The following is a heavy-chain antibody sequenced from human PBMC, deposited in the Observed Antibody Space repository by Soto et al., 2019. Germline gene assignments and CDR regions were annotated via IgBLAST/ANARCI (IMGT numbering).Heavy chain of an antibody. V-gene: IGHV1-69*13. CDR2: IIPILDTA. Sequence: GASVKVSCKASGDTFSSYPISWVRQAPGQGLEWMGGIIPILDTANYAQKIQGRVTITADESTSTAYMELSSLRSEDTAVYYRARGGYRGYDFLLDVWGQGTTVTVSS. CDR1: GDTFSSYP. D-gene: IGHD5-12*01. CDR3: ARGGYRGYDFLLDV. J-gene: IGHJ6*02.